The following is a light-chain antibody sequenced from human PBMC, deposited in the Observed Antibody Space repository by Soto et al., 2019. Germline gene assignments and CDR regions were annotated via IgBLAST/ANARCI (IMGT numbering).Light chain of an antibody. Sequence: DIQMTQSPSTLSASVGDRVTITCRASQSISPHLAWYQQKPGKAPEVLIYDASTLESGVSSRFSGSGSGTKFTLTISNLQPDDFATYFCQQYSSNFYTFGQGTKVEIK. CDR1: QSISPH. CDR2: DAS. CDR3: QQYSSNFYT. J-gene: IGKJ2*01. V-gene: IGKV1-5*01.